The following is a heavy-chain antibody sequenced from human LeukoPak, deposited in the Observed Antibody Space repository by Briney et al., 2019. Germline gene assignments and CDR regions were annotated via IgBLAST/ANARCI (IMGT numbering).Heavy chain of an antibody. CDR1: GFTFSNAW. CDR3: TTSGWGKYYYDSSGPRRAFDI. D-gene: IGHD3-22*01. V-gene: IGHV3-15*01. Sequence: GGSLRLSCAASGFTFSNAWMSWVRQAPGKGLEWVGRIKSKTDGGTTDYAAPVKGRFTISRDDSKNTLYLQMNSLKNEDTAVYYCTTSGWGKYYYDSSGPRRAFDIWGQGTMVTVSS. CDR2: IKSKTDGGTT. J-gene: IGHJ3*02.